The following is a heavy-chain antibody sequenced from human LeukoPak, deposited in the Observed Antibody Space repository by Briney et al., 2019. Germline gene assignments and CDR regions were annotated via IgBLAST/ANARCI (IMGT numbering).Heavy chain of an antibody. Sequence: PSETLSLTCTVSGGSISSCYWSWIRQPPGKGLEWIGYIYYSGSTNYNPSLKSRVTISVDTSKNQFSLKLSSVTAADTAVYYCARDTPGYSYGPFDYWGQGTLVTVSS. CDR1: GGSISSCY. J-gene: IGHJ4*02. D-gene: IGHD5-18*01. CDR2: IYYSGST. V-gene: IGHV4-59*01. CDR3: ARDTPGYSYGPFDY.